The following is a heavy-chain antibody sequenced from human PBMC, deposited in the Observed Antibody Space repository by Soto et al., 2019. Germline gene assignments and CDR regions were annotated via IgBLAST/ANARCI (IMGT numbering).Heavy chain of an antibody. CDR3: ARRVPTGGTGEFDY. D-gene: IGHD6-13*01. J-gene: IGHJ4*02. CDR2: IYYSGST. CDR1: GGSISSSRYY. V-gene: IGHV4-39*02. Sequence: QLQLQESGPGLVKPSETLSLTCTVSGGSISSSRYYWGWIRQPPGKGLEWIGSIYYSGSTYYNPSLKSRVTISVDTSKNHFSLKLSSVTAADTAIYYCARRVPTGGTGEFDYWGQGTLVTVAS.